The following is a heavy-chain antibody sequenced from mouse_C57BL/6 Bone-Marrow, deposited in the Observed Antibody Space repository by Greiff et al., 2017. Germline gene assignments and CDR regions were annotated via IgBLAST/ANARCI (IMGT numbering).Heavy chain of an antibody. CDR1: GYTFTSYW. V-gene: IGHV1-52*01. D-gene: IGHD2-5*01. CDR2: IDPSDSET. Sequence: VKLVESGAELVRPGSSVKLSCKASGYTFTSYWMHWVKQRPIQGLEWIGNIDPSDSETHYNQKFKDKATLTVDKSSSTAYMQLSSLTSEDSAVYYCARRDSNYLDYWGQGTTLTVSS. CDR3: ARRDSNYLDY. J-gene: IGHJ2*01.